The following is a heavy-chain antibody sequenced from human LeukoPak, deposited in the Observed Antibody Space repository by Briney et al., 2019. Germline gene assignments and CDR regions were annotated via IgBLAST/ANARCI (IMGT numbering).Heavy chain of an antibody. CDR1: VGSISSNY. CDR3: ARSTGGWSYFDH. J-gene: IGHJ4*02. D-gene: IGHD6-19*01. V-gene: IGHV4-59*01. CDR2: IYDSGTT. Sequence: PSETLSLTCTVSVGSISSNYWSWIRQPPGKGLEWVGYIYDSGTTDYNPSLKSRATISEDMYKNQFSLKVRSVTAADTAVYYCARSTGGWSYFDHWGQGILVTVSS.